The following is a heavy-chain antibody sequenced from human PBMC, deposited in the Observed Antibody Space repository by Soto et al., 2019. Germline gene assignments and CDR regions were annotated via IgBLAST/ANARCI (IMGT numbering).Heavy chain of an antibody. CDR2: LVGSGDPI. CDR1: GFNFTAYA. V-gene: IGHV3-23*01. Sequence: EVQLLESGGGLVQPGGSLRLSCAASGFNFTAYAMSWVRQAPGKGLEWVSGLVGSGDPIFYAASVRGRFTVSRDNSKNTVFLQMSSLRADDTAIYYCAKDAIANNGIWEPFDMWGRGTGVTVSS. J-gene: IGHJ3*02. D-gene: IGHD2-8*01. CDR3: AKDAIANNGIWEPFDM.